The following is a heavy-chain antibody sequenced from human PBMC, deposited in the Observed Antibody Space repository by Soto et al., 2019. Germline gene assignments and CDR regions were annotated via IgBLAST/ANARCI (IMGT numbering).Heavy chain of an antibody. J-gene: IGHJ5*02. D-gene: IGHD6-13*01. Sequence: PSETLSLTCTVSGGSVRSGDCYWSWIRQPPGKGLEWIGNIYYSGTIDYSPSLKSRVTISVDASKNQFSLKLSSVTAADTAVYYCARHLAVSGTFNWFGPWGQGTLVTVSS. CDR1: GGSVRSGDCY. CDR2: IYYSGTI. CDR3: ARHLAVSGTFNWFGP. V-gene: IGHV4-61*08.